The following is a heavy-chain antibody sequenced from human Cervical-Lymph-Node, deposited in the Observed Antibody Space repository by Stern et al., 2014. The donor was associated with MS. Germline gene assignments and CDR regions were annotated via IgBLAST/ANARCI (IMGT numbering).Heavy chain of an antibody. V-gene: IGHV4-39*01. Sequence: QLVESGPGLVKPSETLSLTCTVSGGSISSSSYYGAWIRQPPGKGLEWIGSIYYGGTTYYNPSLKSRVTISVDTSKTQFSLKLTSVTAADTAVYYCARQGAYCSSTSCYDFDYWGQGTLVTVSS. J-gene: IGHJ4*02. CDR3: ARQGAYCSSTSCYDFDY. D-gene: IGHD2-2*01. CDR1: GGSISSSSYY. CDR2: IYYGGTT.